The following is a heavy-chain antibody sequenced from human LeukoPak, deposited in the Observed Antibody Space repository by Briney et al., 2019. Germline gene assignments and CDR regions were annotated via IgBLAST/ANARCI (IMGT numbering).Heavy chain of an antibody. J-gene: IGHJ4*02. V-gene: IGHV1-2*02. CDR3: ARATTIFGVGIIFMDI. D-gene: IGHD3-3*01. CDR2: INPDSGTT. Sequence: ASVKVFCKASGYVFIGNYIHWVRQAPGQGLEWMGWINPDSGTTKYAQNFQGRVTMTSDTSVSTAYMDLSSLTSDDTAVYYCARATTIFGVGIIFMDIWGQGTLVTVSS. CDR1: GYVFIGNY.